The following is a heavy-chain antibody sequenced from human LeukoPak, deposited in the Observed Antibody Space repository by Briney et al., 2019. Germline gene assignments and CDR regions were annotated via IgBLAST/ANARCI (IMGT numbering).Heavy chain of an antibody. CDR2: ISSSGRYI. CDR3: ASEPNHYAFDI. D-gene: IGHD1-14*01. V-gene: IGHV3-21*03. J-gene: IGHJ3*02. Sequence: GGSLRLSCAASGFTFSSYSMNWVRQAPGKGLEWVSSISSSGRYIYYADSLKGRFTISRDNAKNSLYLQMSSLRAEDTAIYYCASEPNHYAFDIWGQGTMVTVSS. CDR1: GFTFSSYS.